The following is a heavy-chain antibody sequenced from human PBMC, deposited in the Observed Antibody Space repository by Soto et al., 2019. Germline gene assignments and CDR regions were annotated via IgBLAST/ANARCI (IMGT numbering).Heavy chain of an antibody. D-gene: IGHD2-21*01. Sequence: GGSLRLSCAAPGVTFSSYAMSWVRQAPEKGLEWVSVISGGGGSTYYTDSVKGRFTISRYNSNNTLYLHMNSLRADDTAVYYCSKRRFAHAPGSFDSWGQGTLVTVSS. CDR3: SKRRFAHAPGSFDS. V-gene: IGHV3-23*01. J-gene: IGHJ5*01. CDR2: ISGGGGST. CDR1: GVTFSSYA.